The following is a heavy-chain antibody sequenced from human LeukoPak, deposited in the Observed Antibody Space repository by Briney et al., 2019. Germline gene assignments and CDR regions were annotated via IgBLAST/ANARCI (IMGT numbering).Heavy chain of an antibody. CDR3: ARVHYYGSGCYYNEENWFDP. D-gene: IGHD3-10*01. CDR1: GYTFTGYY. V-gene: IGHV1-2*02. Sequence: GASVKVSCKASGYTFTGYYMHWVRQAPGQGLEWMGWINPNSGGTNYAQKFQGRVTMTRDTSISTAYMELSRLRSDDTAVYYCARVHYYGSGCYYNEENWFDPWGQGTLVTVSS. J-gene: IGHJ5*02. CDR2: INPNSGGT.